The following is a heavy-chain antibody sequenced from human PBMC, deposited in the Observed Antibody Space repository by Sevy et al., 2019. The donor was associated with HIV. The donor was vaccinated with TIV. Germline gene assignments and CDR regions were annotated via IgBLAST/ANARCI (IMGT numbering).Heavy chain of an antibody. J-gene: IGHJ6*02. V-gene: IGHV1-24*01. CDR2: FDPEDGET. CDR1: GYTLTELS. CDR3: ATDRTNNTDYYYYGMDV. Sequence: ASVKVSCKVSGYTLTELSMHWVRQAPGKGLEWMGGFDPEDGETIYAQKFQGRVTMTEDTSTDTAYMELGSLRSEDTAVYYCATDRTNNTDYYYYGMDVWGQGTTVTVSS. D-gene: IGHD1-1*01.